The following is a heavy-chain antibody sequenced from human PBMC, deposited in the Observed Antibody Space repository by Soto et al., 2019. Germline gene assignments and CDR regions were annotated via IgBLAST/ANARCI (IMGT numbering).Heavy chain of an antibody. D-gene: IGHD3-3*01. J-gene: IGHJ4*02. Sequence: ASVTVCCKASGYMLTAYYVHWVRQAPGQGPEWMGWINPNSGGTKYAQKFQGRVTMTRDTSTSAVYMELSSLRSEDTAVYYCTGSGYYGYFDYWGQGTLVTVSS. CDR2: INPNSGGT. CDR1: GYMLTAYY. CDR3: TGSGYYGYFDY. V-gene: IGHV1-2*02.